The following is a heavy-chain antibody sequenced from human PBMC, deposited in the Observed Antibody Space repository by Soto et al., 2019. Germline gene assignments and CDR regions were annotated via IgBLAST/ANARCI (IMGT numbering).Heavy chain of an antibody. CDR1: GYTFTGYY. V-gene: IGHV1-2*02. J-gene: IGHJ6*02. Sequence: ASVKVSCKASGYTFTGYYMHWVRQAPGQGLEWMGWINPNSGGTNYAQKFQGRVTMTRDTSISTAYMELSRLRSDDTAVYYCARDLQECSYGKHYYYYYGMDVWGQGTTVTVSS. CDR2: INPNSGGT. CDR3: ARDLQECSYGKHYYYYYGMDV. D-gene: IGHD5-18*01.